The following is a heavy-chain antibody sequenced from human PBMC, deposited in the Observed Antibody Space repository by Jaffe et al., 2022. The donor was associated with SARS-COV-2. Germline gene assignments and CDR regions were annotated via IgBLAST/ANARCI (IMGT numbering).Heavy chain of an antibody. V-gene: IGHV4-59*08. CDR1: GGSISSYY. CDR2: IYYSGST. D-gene: IGHD6-19*01. J-gene: IGHJ5*02. Sequence: QVQLQESGPGLVKPSETLSLTCTVSGGSISSYYWSWIRQPPGKGLEWIGYIYYSGSTNYNPSLKSRVTISVDTSKNQFSLKLSSVTAADTAVYYCARQEQWLPREVWFDPWGQGTLVTVSS. CDR3: ARQEQWLPREVWFDP.